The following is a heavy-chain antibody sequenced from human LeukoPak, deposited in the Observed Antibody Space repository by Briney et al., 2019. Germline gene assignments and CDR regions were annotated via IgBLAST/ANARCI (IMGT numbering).Heavy chain of an antibody. CDR1: GGSISSSSYY. CDR2: IYYSGST. J-gene: IGHJ4*02. CDR3: ARHKYDILTGYYD. V-gene: IGHV4-39*01. Sequence: SETLSLTCTVSGGSISSSSYYWGWIRQPPGKGLEWIGSIYYSGSTYYNPSLKSRVTISVDASKNQFSLKLSSVTAADTAVYYCARHKYDILTGYYDWGQGTLVTVSS. D-gene: IGHD3-9*01.